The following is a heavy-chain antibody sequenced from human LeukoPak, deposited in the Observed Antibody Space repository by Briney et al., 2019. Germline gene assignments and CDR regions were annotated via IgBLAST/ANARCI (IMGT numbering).Heavy chain of an antibody. J-gene: IGHJ3*02. CDR3: TRESIDGSGSYYIFTGAFDI. V-gene: IGHV3-48*03. Sequence: GGSLRLSCAASGFTFSSYEMNWVRQAPGKGLEWVSYINSSGSTIYYADSVKGRFTISRDNAKNSLYLQMNSLRAEDTAVYYCTRESIDGSGSYYIFTGAFDIWGQGTMVTVSS. CDR1: GFTFSSYE. CDR2: INSSGSTI. D-gene: IGHD3-10*01.